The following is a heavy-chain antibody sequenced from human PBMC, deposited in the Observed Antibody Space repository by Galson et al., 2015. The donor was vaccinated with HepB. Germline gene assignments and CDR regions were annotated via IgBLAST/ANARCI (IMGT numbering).Heavy chain of an antibody. V-gene: IGHV3-73*01. CDR3: TRQGGTIDD. D-gene: IGHD3-16*01. CDR1: GFIFSDSD. Sequence: SLRLSCAASGFIFSDSDIHWIRQASGKGLEWVGYIRRKDRNYATAYAESVEGRFTISRDESMNTAYLQMNSLKTEDTAVYYCTRQGGTIDDWGQGTRVTVSS. J-gene: IGHJ4*02. CDR2: IRRKDRNYAT.